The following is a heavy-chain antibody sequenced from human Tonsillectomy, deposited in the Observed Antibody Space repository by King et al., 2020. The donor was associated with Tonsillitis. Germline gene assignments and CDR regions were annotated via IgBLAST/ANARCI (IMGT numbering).Heavy chain of an antibody. CDR1: GGSIISDY. V-gene: IGHV4-59*07. D-gene: IGHD6-6*01. J-gene: IGHJ2*01. CDR2: AHYSGST. Sequence: VQLQESGPGLVKPSDTLSLTCTVSGGSIISDYWSWILQPPGKGLECIWFAHYSGSTNYTPSLRSRVSMSLDTSKNTFSLRWSSVSAAEPAVYYCARPYSSSFWFFDLWGRGTLVTVSS. CDR3: ARPYSSSFWFFDL.